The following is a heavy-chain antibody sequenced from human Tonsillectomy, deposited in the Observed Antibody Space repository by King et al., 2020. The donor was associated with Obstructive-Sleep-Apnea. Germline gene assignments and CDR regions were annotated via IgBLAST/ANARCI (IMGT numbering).Heavy chain of an antibody. D-gene: IGHD3-10*01. J-gene: IGHJ4*02. CDR2: INTRGST. CDR1: GFTFSSYG. Sequence: VQLVESGGGMVQPGGSLRLSCAASGFTFSSYGISWVRQAPGKGLEWVSAINTRGSTFYAGSVRGRFSISRDNSKYTVKLKVNSLRAEDTALYYCAKEGGGSGVYWVDSWGQGTLVTVSS. CDR3: AKEGGGSGVYWVDS. V-gene: IGHV3-23*04.